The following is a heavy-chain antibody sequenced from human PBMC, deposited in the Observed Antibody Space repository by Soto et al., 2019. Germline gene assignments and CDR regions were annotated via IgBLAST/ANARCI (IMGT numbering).Heavy chain of an antibody. CDR2: ISAYNGNT. CDR3: ARGKRGIAAAGTFDY. J-gene: IGHJ4*02. V-gene: IGHV1-18*01. Sequence: ASVKVSCKASGYTFTSYGISWVRQAPGQGLEWMGWISAYNGNTNYAQKLQGRVTMTTDTSTSSAYMELRSLRSDDTAVYYCARGKRGIAAAGTFDYWGQGTLVTVSS. CDR1: GYTFTSYG. D-gene: IGHD6-13*01.